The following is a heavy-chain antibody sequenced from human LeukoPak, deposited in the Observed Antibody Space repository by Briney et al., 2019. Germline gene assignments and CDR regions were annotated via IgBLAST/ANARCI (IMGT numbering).Heavy chain of an antibody. V-gene: IGHV3-33*06. CDR2: IWYDGSNK. Sequence: GGSLRLSCAASGFTFSSFGMHWVRQAPGKGLEWVAVIWYDGSNKYYADSVKGRFTISRDNSKNTLYLEMNSLRAEDTAVYYCAKDVAHYYDSGGYYYFDYWGQGTLVTVSS. J-gene: IGHJ4*02. D-gene: IGHD3-22*01. CDR3: AKDVAHYYDSGGYYYFDY. CDR1: GFTFSSFG.